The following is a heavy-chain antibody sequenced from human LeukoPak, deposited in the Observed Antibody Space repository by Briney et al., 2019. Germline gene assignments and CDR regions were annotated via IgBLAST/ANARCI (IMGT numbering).Heavy chain of an antibody. J-gene: IGHJ4*02. Sequence: SETLSLTCTVSGDSISGQGYYWNWIRQHPVKGLEWMGYIHHSGSTYYNPSPGSCITMSVDTSKNQFSLKLTSMTAADTAVYYCAKVYNSFGELSGFDYWGQGALVTVSS. CDR1: GDSISGQGYY. D-gene: IGHD3-10*01. CDR3: AKVYNSFGELSGFDY. V-gene: IGHV4-31*03. CDR2: IHHSGST.